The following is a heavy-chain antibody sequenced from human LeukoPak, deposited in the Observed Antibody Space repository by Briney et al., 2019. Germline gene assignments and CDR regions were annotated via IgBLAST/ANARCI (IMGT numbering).Heavy chain of an antibody. D-gene: IGHD1-26*01. CDR1: GFTFSSYS. CDR2: ISSSSSYI. V-gene: IGHV3-21*01. Sequence: GGSLRLSCAASGFTFSSYSMNWVRQAPGKGLEWVSSISSSSSYIYYADSVKGRFTISRDNAKNSLYLQMNSLRAEDTAVYYCARVSVGAPAFDYWGQGNLVTVSS. J-gene: IGHJ4*02. CDR3: ARVSVGAPAFDY.